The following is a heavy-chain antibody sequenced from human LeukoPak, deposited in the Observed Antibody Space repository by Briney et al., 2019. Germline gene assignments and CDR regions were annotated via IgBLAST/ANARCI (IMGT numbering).Heavy chain of an antibody. CDR2: IYPGGSDT. Sequence: GESLKISCKGSGYSFTSYWIGWVRQMPGKGLEWMGIIYPGGSDTRYSPSFQGQVTISADKSISTAYLQWSSLKASDTAMYYCARQVSYDFWSGPPDYWGQGTLVTVSS. CDR1: GYSFTSYW. J-gene: IGHJ4*02. D-gene: IGHD3-3*01. CDR3: ARQVSYDFWSGPPDY. V-gene: IGHV5-51*01.